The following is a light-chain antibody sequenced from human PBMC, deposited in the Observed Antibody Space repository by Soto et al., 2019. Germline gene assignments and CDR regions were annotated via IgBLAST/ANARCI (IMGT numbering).Light chain of an antibody. CDR1: QGIRNN. J-gene: IGKJ1*01. Sequence: AIPFSPSPCALSSSAGDRATITRPESQGIRNNLGWHQQKPGKAPKLLIHDASSLESGIPSRFSGSGSGTEFTLTISSLQPDDFATYYCQQYNSYSGWTFGQGTKVDIK. CDR2: DAS. CDR3: QQYNSYSGWT. V-gene: IGKV1-13*02.